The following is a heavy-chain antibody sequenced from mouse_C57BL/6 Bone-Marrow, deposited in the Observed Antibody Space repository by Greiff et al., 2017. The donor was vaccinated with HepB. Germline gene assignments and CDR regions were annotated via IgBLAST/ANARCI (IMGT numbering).Heavy chain of an antibody. CDR3: ARDRATVVAPYYFDY. CDR2: ISYDGSN. CDR1: GYSITSGYY. Sequence: EVQLVESGPGLVKPSQSLSLTCSVSGYSITSGYYWNWIRQFPGNKLEWMGYISYDGSNNYNPSLKNRITITRDTSKNQFFLKLNSVTTEDTATYYCARDRATVVAPYYFDYWGQGTTLTVSS. D-gene: IGHD1-1*01. J-gene: IGHJ2*01. V-gene: IGHV3-6*01.